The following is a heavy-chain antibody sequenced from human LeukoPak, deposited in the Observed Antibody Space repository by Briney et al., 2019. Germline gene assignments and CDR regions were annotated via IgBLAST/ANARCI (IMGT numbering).Heavy chain of an antibody. CDR1: GITLSNYW. Sequence: GGSLRLSCAASGITLSNYWMSWVRQAPGKGLEWVANIRQDGSEKYYVDSVKGRFTISRDNAKNSLYLQMNSLRVEDTAVYYCATLVATTQFDYWGQGTLVTVSS. V-gene: IGHV3-7*01. D-gene: IGHD5-12*01. CDR3: ATLVATTQFDY. CDR2: IRQDGSEK. J-gene: IGHJ4*02.